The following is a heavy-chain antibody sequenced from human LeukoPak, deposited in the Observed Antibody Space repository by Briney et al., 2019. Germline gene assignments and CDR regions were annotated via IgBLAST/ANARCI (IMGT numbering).Heavy chain of an antibody. D-gene: IGHD6-13*01. J-gene: IGHJ4*02. Sequence: GASVKVSCKASGYTFTSYAISWVRQAPGQGLEWMGGIIPIFGTANYAQKFQGRVTITTDESTSTAYMELSSLRSEDTAVYYCAADSSSWYSLFDYWGQGTLVTVSS. CDR1: GYTFTSYA. CDR3: AADSSSWYSLFDY. CDR2: IIPIFGTA. V-gene: IGHV1-69*05.